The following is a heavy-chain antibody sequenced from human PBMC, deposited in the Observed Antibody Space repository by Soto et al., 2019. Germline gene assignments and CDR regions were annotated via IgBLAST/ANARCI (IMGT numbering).Heavy chain of an antibody. V-gene: IGHV3-30*18. CDR3: AKDDCSSTSCYDDYYYYYGMDV. CDR1: GFTFSSYG. CDR2: ISYDGSNK. J-gene: IGHJ6*02. Sequence: QVQLVESGGGVVQPGRSLRLSCAASGFTFSSYGMHWVRRAPGKGLEWVAVISYDGSNKYYADSVKGRFTISRDNSKNTLYLQMNSLRAEDTAVYYCAKDDCSSTSCYDDYYYYYGMDVWGQGTTVTVSS. D-gene: IGHD2-2*01.